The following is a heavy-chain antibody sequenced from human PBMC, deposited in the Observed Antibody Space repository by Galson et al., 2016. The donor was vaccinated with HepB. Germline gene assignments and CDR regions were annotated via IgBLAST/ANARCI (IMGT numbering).Heavy chain of an antibody. CDR1: GFIFSNSA. D-gene: IGHD1-14*01. CDR3: AKGKKPMTPVSFEY. Sequence: SLRLSCAASGFIFSNSAMAWVRQVPGKGLEWISTSSGSGAARYYADSVRGRFSVSRDNSKKTLYLEMSSLTDEDTATYFCAKGKKPMTPVSFEYWGLGTPVTVSS. J-gene: IGHJ4*02. CDR2: SSGSGAAR. V-gene: IGHV3-23*01.